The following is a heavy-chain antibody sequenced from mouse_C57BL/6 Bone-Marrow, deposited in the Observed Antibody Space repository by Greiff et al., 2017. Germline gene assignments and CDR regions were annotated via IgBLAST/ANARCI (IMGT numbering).Heavy chain of an antibody. J-gene: IGHJ4*01. CDR3: ARTRGVYYDYDGFYYAMDY. CDR1: GFNIKDYY. Sequence: VQLQQSGAELVKPGASVKLSCTASGFNIKDYYMHWVKQRTEQGLEWIGRIDPEDGETKYAPKFQGKATITADTSSNTAYLRRSSLTSEDTAVYYCARTRGVYYDYDGFYYAMDYWGQKTSVTVSS. V-gene: IGHV14-2*01. CDR2: IDPEDGET. D-gene: IGHD2-4*01.